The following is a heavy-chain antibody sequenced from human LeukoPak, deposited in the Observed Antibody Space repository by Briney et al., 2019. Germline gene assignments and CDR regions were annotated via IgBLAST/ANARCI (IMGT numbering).Heavy chain of an antibody. CDR2: FDPEDGET. CDR3: ATVYIVATKSDWFDP. Sequence: ASVKVSCKVSGYTLTELSMHWVRQAPGKGLEWMGGFDPEDGETIYAQKFQGRVTMTEDTSTDTAYMELSSLRSEDTAVYYCATVYIVATKSDWFDPWGQGTLVTVSS. CDR1: GYTLTELS. V-gene: IGHV1-24*01. D-gene: IGHD5-12*01. J-gene: IGHJ5*02.